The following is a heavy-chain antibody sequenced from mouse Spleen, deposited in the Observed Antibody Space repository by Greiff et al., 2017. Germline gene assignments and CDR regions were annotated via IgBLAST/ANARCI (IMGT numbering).Heavy chain of an antibody. D-gene: IGHD4-1*01. CDR2: INPSSGYT. V-gene: IGHV1-4*01. CDR1: GYTFTSYT. Sequence: VQLQQSGAELARPGASVKMSCKASGYTFTSYTMHWVKQRPGQGLEWIGYINPSSGYTKYNQKFKDKATLTADKSSSTAYMQLSSLTSEDSAVYYCARFGNWDVDYWGQGTTLTVSS. CDR3: ARFGNWDVDY. J-gene: IGHJ2*01.